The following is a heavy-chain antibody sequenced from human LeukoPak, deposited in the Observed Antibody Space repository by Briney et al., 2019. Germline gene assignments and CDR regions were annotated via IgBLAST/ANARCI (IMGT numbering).Heavy chain of an antibody. Sequence: ASVKVSCKASGYTFTGYYMHWVRQAPGQGLEWMGWINPNSGGTNYAQKFQGRATMTRDTSISTAYMELSRLRSDDTAVYYCARVGENYDFWSFFDYWGQGTLVTVSS. CDR1: GYTFTGYY. CDR2: INPNSGGT. CDR3: ARVGENYDFWSFFDY. V-gene: IGHV1-2*02. J-gene: IGHJ4*02. D-gene: IGHD3-3*01.